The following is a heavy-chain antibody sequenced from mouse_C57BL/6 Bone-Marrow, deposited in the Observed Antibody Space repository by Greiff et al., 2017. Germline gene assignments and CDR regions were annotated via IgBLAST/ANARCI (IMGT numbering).Heavy chain of an antibody. CDR1: GFNITDYY. V-gene: IGHV14-1*01. Sequence: EVQLQQSGAELVRPGASVKLSCTASGFNITDYYMHWVKQRPEQGLEWIGRIDPEDGDTEYAPKFQGKATMTADTSSNTAYLQLSSLTSEDAAVYYCTTCGSSYPSDYWGQGTTLTVSS. D-gene: IGHD1-1*01. J-gene: IGHJ2*01. CDR3: TTCGSSYPSDY. CDR2: IDPEDGDT.